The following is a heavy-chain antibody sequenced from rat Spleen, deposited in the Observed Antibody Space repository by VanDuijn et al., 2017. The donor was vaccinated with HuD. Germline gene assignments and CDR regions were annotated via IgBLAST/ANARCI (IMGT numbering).Heavy chain of an antibody. J-gene: IGHJ2*01. CDR1: GFTFRNYS. D-gene: IGHD1-4*01. V-gene: IGHV5-19*01. CDR2: ITNAAGKV. Sequence: EVLLVESGGGLVQPGRSLKLSCSASGFTFRNYSMHWIRQAPTKGLEWVASITNAAGKVYYPDSVKGRFTVSRDNSKSTLYLQMNSLRSEDTATYYCTRVDYPGVAHYFDYWGQGVMVTVSS. CDR3: TRVDYPGVAHYFDY.